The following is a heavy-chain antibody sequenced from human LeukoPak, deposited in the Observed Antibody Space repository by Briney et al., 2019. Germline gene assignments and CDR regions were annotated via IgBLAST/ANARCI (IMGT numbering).Heavy chain of an antibody. CDR3: AKRLRVRGPYDY. D-gene: IGHD3-10*01. V-gene: IGHV4-59*01. CDR1: GVSISSYY. Sequence: KTSETLSLTCTVSGVSISSYYWSWIRQPPGKGLEWIGSIYYSGSTTYNTSLMTRVTISVDTSKNQFSLKLSSVTAADTAVYCCAKRLRVRGPYDYWGQGTLVTVSS. CDR2: IYYSGST. J-gene: IGHJ4*02.